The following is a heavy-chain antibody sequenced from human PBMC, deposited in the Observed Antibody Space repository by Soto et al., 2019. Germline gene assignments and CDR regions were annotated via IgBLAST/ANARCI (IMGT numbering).Heavy chain of an antibody. J-gene: IGHJ5*02. V-gene: IGHV4-39*01. D-gene: IGHD2-2*01. CDR3: ARHHLLPLVPAPRMDWFDP. CDR1: GGSISSSSYY. CDR2: IYYSGST. Sequence: QLQLQESGPGLVKPSETLSLTCTVSGGSISSSSYYWGWIRQPPGKGLEWIGSIYYSGSTYYNPSLNSRVTISVDTSKNQFSLKLSSVTAADTAVYYCARHHLLPLVPAPRMDWFDPWGQGTLVTVSS.